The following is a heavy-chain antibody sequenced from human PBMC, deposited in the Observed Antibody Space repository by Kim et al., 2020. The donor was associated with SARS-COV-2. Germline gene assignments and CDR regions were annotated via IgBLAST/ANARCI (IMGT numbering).Heavy chain of an antibody. CDR1: GFTFSSYA. Sequence: GGSLRLSCAASGFTFSSYAMSWVRQAPGKGLEWVSAISGSGGSTYYADSVKGRFTISRDNSKSTLYLQMNSLRAEDTAVYYCATPHDYGDYGGVYWGQGTLVTVSS. CDR3: ATPHDYGDYGGVY. J-gene: IGHJ4*02. CDR2: ISGSGGST. D-gene: IGHD4-17*01. V-gene: IGHV3-23*01.